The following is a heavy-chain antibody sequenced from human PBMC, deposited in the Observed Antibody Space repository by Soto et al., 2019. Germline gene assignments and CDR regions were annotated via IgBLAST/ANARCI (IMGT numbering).Heavy chain of an antibody. D-gene: IGHD2-15*01. Sequence: GASVTVSCKASGGTFSSYAISWVRQAPGQGLEWMGGIIPIFGTANYAQKFQGRVTITADKSTSTAYMELSSLRSEDTAVYYCARDRTHIPEVVVAAQGYYYYGMDVWGQGTKGTVSS. V-gene: IGHV1-69*06. J-gene: IGHJ6*02. CDR1: GGTFSSYA. CDR3: ARDRTHIPEVVVAAQGYYYYGMDV. CDR2: IIPIFGTA.